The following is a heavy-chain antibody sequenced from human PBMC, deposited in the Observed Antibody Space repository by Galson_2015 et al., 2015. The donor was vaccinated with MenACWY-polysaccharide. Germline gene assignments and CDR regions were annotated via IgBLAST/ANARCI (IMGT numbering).Heavy chain of an antibody. CDR1: GFTFDDYA. D-gene: IGHD6-19*01. Sequence: SLRLSCAASGFTFDDYAMHWVRQAPGKGLEWVSGISWNSGSIGYADSVKGRFTISRDNAKNSLYLQMNSLGAEDTALYYCAKENPGVSSGWGGMDVWGQGTTVTVSS. J-gene: IGHJ6*02. CDR3: AKENPGVSSGWGGMDV. V-gene: IGHV3-9*01. CDR2: ISWNSGSI.